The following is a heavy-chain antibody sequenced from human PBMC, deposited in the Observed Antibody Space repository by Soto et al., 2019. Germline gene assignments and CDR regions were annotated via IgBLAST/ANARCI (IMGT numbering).Heavy chain of an antibody. J-gene: IGHJ5*02. V-gene: IGHV1-2*02. D-gene: IGHD6-13*01. CDR3: ARGRFIAAAPDWFDP. CDR1: GYTFTGYY. Sequence: ASVQVSCKSSGYTFTGYYMHWVRQAPRQGLEWMGWINPNSGGTNYAQKFQGRVTITADESTSTAYMELSSLRSEDTAVYYCARGRFIAAAPDWFDPWGQGTLVTVSS. CDR2: INPNSGGT.